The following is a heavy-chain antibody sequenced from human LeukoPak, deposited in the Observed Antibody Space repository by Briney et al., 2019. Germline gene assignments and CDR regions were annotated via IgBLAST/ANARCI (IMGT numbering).Heavy chain of an antibody. V-gene: IGHV4-39*01. CDR2: MYYSGTT. J-gene: IGHJ4*02. CDR1: GGSITTSRHY. CDR3: ATTVTTRYYLDS. Sequence: SETLSLTCTVSGGSITTSRHYWGWIRQPPGKGLEWIGSMYYSGTTYYNPSLKSRVTISVDTYKSRFSLRLSSVTAADTAVYYCATTVTTRYYLDSWGQGTLVTVSS. D-gene: IGHD4-17*01.